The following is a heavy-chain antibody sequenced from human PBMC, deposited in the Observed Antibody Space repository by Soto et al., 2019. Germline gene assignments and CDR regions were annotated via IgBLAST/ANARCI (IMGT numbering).Heavy chain of an antibody. J-gene: IGHJ4*02. CDR3: AREKVGTTFFDN. CDR2: IYPSVSS. D-gene: IGHD1-1*01. CDR1: GYAISRGYY. V-gene: IGHV4-38-2*02. Sequence: PSETLSLTCSVSGYAISRGYYWSWVRQPPGKGLEWIGSIYPSVSSYHNPSLATRLRLSIDTSKNQFTLNLTSVTAADTALCFCAREKVGTTFFDNWGQGIQVTVSS.